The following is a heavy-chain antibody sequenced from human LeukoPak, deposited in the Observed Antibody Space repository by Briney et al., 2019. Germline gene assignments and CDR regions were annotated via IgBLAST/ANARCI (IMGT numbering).Heavy chain of an antibody. D-gene: IGHD5-18*01. V-gene: IGHV3-21*01. Sequence: KSGGSLRLSCAASGFTFSSYSMNWVRQAPGKGLEWGSSISSSSSYIYYAAAVKGRFTISRDNAKNSLYLQMNSLRAEDTAVYYCARYNSYGYDGGEETPYWGQGTLVTVSS. J-gene: IGHJ4*02. CDR2: ISSSSSYI. CDR1: GFTFSSYS. CDR3: ARYNSYGYDGGEETPY.